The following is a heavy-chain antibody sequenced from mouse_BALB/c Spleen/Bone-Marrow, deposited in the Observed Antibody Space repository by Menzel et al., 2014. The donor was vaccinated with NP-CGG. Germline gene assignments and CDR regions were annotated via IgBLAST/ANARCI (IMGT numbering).Heavy chain of an antibody. Sequence: EVQVVESGGGLVQPGGSRKLSCAASGFTFSSFGMHWVRQAPEKGLEWVAYISSGSSPIFYADTVKGRFTISRDNPKNTLFLQMTSLRSEDTAMYYCTRGGNWEDSDYWGQGTTLTVSS. CDR2: ISSGSSPI. V-gene: IGHV5-17*02. CDR3: TRGGNWEDSDY. J-gene: IGHJ2*01. D-gene: IGHD4-1*01. CDR1: GFTFSSFG.